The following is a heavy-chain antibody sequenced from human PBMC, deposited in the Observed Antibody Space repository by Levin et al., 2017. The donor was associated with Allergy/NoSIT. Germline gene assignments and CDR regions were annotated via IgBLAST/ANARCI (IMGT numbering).Heavy chain of an antibody. CDR2: INQYESEK. D-gene: IGHD2-15*01. CDR3: ARVFYQVANYYYFYMDV. J-gene: IGHJ6*03. V-gene: IGHV3-7*04. Sequence: PGGSLRLSCAASGFTSSTFWMTWVRQAPGKGLEWVAKINQYESEKYYVDSVKGRFTISRDNAKNSVYLQMNSLRVEDTAVYYCARVFYQVANYYYFYMDVWGKGTTVTVSS. CDR1: GFTSSTFW.